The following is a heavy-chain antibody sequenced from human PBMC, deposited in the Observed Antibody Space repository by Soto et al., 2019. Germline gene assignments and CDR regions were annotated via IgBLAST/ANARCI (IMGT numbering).Heavy chain of an antibody. CDR2: IYYSGST. J-gene: IGHJ4*02. V-gene: IGHV4-30-4*01. D-gene: IGHD3-9*01. CDR3: ARDFVLRYFDSRYFDY. CDR1: GGSISSGDYY. Sequence: SETLSLTCTVSGGSISSGDYYWSWIRQPPGKGLEWIGYIYYSGSTYYNPSLKSRVTISVDTSKNQFSLKLSSVTAADTAVFYCARDFVLRYFDSRYFDYWGQGTLVTVSS.